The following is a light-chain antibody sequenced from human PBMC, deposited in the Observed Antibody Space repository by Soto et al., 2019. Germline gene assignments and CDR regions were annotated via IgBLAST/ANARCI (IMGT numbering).Light chain of an antibody. Sequence: EIVLTQSPVTLSLSPGERATLSCRASQSVGGTSLAWYQQRPGQAPRLLFYDASRRATGIPDRFSGSGSGTDVTLTITRVEPEDSSVYYCHQYGSSPRTFGGGTRVELK. CDR3: HQYGSSPRT. CDR1: QSVGGTS. CDR2: DAS. V-gene: IGKV3-20*01. J-gene: IGKJ4*01.